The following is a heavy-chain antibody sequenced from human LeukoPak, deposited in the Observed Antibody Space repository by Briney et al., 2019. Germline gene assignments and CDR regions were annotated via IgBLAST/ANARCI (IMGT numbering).Heavy chain of an antibody. V-gene: IGHV3-30*18. CDR3: AKLGGVVVTAAPSDY. CDR1: GFTCSSHG. CDR2: ISYDVSNK. D-gene: IGHD2-21*02. Sequence: GRSLRLSCAASGFTCSSHGMHWVRQAPGKGLEWVAVISYDVSNKQYAGSVKGRFSISRDNSKNTLYLQMNSLRAEDTAVYYCAKLGGVVVTAAPSDYWGQGILVTVSS. J-gene: IGHJ4*02.